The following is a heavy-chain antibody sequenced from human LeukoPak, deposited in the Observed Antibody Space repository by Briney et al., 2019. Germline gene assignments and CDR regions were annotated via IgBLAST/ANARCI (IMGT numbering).Heavy chain of an antibody. D-gene: IGHD3-22*01. J-gene: IGHJ4*02. CDR1: GYSFSNYW. Sequence: GVSLKISCKGSGYSFSNYWIGWVRQMPGKGLEWMGIIYPGDSDTRYSPSFQGQVTFSADKSISTAYLQWSSLKASDTAMYYCARRFDSSGYFFDYWGQGTLVTVSS. CDR2: IYPGDSDT. V-gene: IGHV5-51*01. CDR3: ARRFDSSGYFFDY.